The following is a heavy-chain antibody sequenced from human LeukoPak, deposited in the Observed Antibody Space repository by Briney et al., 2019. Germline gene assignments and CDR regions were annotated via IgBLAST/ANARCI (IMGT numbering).Heavy chain of an antibody. CDR1: GFSFSKYR. CDR3: ARDFDMGITPGDDFDF. Sequence: GGSLRLSCAASGFSFSKYRMHWVRQTPGEGLVWVARIKEDGTYTSYADSVKGRFTISRDNARNTVFLQMNSLRAEDTAVYYCARDFDMGITPGDDFDFWGQGTLVTVSS. J-gene: IGHJ4*02. CDR2: IKEDGTYT. V-gene: IGHV3-74*01. D-gene: IGHD3-9*01.